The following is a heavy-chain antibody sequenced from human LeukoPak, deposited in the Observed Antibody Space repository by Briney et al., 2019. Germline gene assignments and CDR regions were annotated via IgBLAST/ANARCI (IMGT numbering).Heavy chain of an antibody. CDR2: INHSGST. D-gene: IGHD3-3*01. CDR3: ARGSSVEWSAFDI. V-gene: IGHV4-34*01. Sequence: SETLSLTCAVYGGSFSGYYWSWIRQPPGKGLEWIGEINHSGSTNYNPSLKSRVTISVDTSKNQFSLKLSSVTAADTAVYYCARGSSVEWSAFDIWGQGTMVTVSS. J-gene: IGHJ3*02. CDR1: GGSFSGYY.